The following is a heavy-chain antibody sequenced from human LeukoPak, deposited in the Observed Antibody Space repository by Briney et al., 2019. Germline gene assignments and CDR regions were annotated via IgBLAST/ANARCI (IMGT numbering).Heavy chain of an antibody. CDR1: GYTFISYG. V-gene: IGHV1-18*01. J-gene: IGHJ6*04. D-gene: IGHD2-15*01. Sequence: ASVKVSCKASGYTFISYGISWVRQAPGQGLEWMGWISAYNGNTNYAQKLQDRVTMTTDTSTRTAYMELRRLRSDDTAVYYCARDNKPWCSGGSCPGDVWGKGTTVTVSS. CDR2: ISAYNGNT. CDR3: ARDNKPWCSGGSCPGDV.